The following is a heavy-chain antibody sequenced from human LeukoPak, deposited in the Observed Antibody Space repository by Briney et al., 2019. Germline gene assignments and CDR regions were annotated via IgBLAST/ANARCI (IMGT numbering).Heavy chain of an antibody. CDR1: GGSISSGGYS. Sequence: SETLSLTCAVSGGSISSGGYSWSWIRQPPGKGLEWIGYIYHSGSTYYNPSLKSRVTISVDRSKNQFSLKLSSVTAADTAVYYCARGPTNYGDYYDYWGQGTLVTVSS. J-gene: IGHJ4*02. CDR2: IYHSGST. V-gene: IGHV4-30-2*01. D-gene: IGHD4-17*01. CDR3: ARGPTNYGDYYDY.